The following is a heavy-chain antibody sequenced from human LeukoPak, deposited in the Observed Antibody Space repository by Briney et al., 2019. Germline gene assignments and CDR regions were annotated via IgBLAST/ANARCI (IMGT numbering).Heavy chain of an antibody. D-gene: IGHD6-6*01. V-gene: IGHV3-30*18. Sequence: GGSLRLSCAASGFTFSSYGMHWVRQAPGEGREWVAVISHDGSVQKYGDSVKGRFTISRDNSKNTVHLQMNSLRAEDTALYYCAKEQTPYSSSSDDYWGQGTLVTVSS. CDR3: AKEQTPYSSSSDDY. CDR1: GFTFSSYG. CDR2: ISHDGSVQ. J-gene: IGHJ4*02.